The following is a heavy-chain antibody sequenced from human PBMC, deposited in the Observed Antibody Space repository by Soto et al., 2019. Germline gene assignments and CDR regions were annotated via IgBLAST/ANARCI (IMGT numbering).Heavy chain of an antibody. CDR3: AAGYCSSTSCYSLDY. V-gene: IGHV3-9*01. Sequence: LRLSCAASGFTFDDYAMHWVRQAPGKGLEWVSGISWNSGSIGYADSVKGRFTISRDNAKNSLYLQMNSLRAEDTALYYCAAGYCSSTSCYSLDYWGQGTLVTVSS. D-gene: IGHD2-2*01. CDR2: ISWNSGSI. J-gene: IGHJ4*02. CDR1: GFTFDDYA.